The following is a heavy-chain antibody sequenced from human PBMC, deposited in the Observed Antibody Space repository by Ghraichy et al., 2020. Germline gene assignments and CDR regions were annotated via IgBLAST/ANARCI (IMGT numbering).Heavy chain of an antibody. CDR2: IYHTGST. D-gene: IGHD6-19*01. J-gene: IGHJ5*02. CDR3: ARQGSGWYVNWFDP. Sequence: SETLSLTCTVSGYSISSGYYWSWIRQSPGKGLEWIGCIYHTGSTFYNPSLKSRVAISVDTSRNQFSLKLNSVTAAATAVYYCARQGSGWYVNWFDPWGQGTLVTVSS. CDR1: GYSISSGYY. V-gene: IGHV4-38-2*02.